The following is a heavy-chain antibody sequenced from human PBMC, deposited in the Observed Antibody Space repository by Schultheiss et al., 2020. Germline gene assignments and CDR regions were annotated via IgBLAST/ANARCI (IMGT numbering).Heavy chain of an antibody. CDR1: GFAFSSYV. D-gene: IGHD4-17*01. J-gene: IGHJ4*02. CDR2: ISGSGGST. V-gene: IGHV3-23*01. Sequence: GGSLRLSCAASGFAFSSYVLHWVRRAPGKGPEWVSAISGSGGSTYYADSVKGRFTISRDNSKNTLYLQMNSLRAEDTAVYYCARDISLYGDSYFDYWGQGTLVTVSS. CDR3: ARDISLYGDSYFDY.